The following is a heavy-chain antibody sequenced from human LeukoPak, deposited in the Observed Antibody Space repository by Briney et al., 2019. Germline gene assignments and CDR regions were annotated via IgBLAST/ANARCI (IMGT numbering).Heavy chain of an antibody. V-gene: IGHV3-23*01. Sequence: GGSLRLSCAASGFIFSDHAMSWVRQAPGKGLEWVSSITNNNGKTYYADSVKGRFSISRDESENTVYLQMNSLRVEDTAVYYCAKIPGGYSSGWFPGPLNWFDPWGQGTLVTVSS. CDR3: AKIPGGYSSGWFPGPLNWFDP. J-gene: IGHJ5*02. CDR1: GFIFSDHA. D-gene: IGHD6-19*01. CDR2: ITNNNGKT.